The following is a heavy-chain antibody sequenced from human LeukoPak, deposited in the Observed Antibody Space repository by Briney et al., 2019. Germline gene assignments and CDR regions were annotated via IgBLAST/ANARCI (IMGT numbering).Heavy chain of an antibody. D-gene: IGHD6-6*01. CDR3: AGYCSSEDY. CDR1: GFAFSTFS. CDR2: ISSGSTYI. J-gene: IGHJ4*02. Sequence: PGGSLRLSCAASGFAFSTFSMNWVRQAPGKGLEWVSAISSGSTYIYYADSVKGRFTISRDDAKNSLSLQMNSLRTEDTAVYFCAGYCSSEDYWGQGTLVTASS. V-gene: IGHV3-21*01.